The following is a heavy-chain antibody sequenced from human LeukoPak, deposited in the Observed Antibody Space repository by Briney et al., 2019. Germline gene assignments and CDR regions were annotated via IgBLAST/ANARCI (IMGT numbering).Heavy chain of an antibody. D-gene: IGHD3-22*01. CDR2: IYYSGST. V-gene: IGHV4-31*03. CDR3: ASYYYDSSGYYWFDP. CDR1: GGSISSGGYY. J-gene: IGHJ5*02. Sequence: SETLSLTCTVSGGSISSGGYYWSWSRQHPGKGLEWIGYIYYSGSTYYNPSLKSRVTISVDTSKNQFSLKLSSVTAADTAVYYCASYYYDSSGYYWFDPWGQGTLVTVSS.